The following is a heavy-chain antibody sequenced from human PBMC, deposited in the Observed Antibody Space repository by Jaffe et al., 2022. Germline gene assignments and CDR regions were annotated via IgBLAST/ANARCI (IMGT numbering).Heavy chain of an antibody. J-gene: IGHJ6*03. CDR3: ASQYYYYYMDV. V-gene: IGHV4-38-2*01. CDR2: IYHSGST. CDR1: GYSISSGYY. Sequence: QVQLQESGPGLVKPSETLSLTCAVSGYSISSGYYWGWIRQPPGKGLEWIGSIYHSGSTYYNPSLKSRVTISVDTSKNQFSLKLSSVTAADTAVYYCASQYYYYYMDVWGKGTTVTVSS.